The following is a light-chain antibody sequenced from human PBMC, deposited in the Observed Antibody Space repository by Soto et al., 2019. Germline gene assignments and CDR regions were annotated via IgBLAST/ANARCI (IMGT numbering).Light chain of an antibody. J-gene: IGKJ2*02. V-gene: IGKV1-39*01. CDR3: QQRDSTPRT. CDR1: QRISSY. CDR2: AAS. Sequence: DIQMPQAPYSLSASVGDRVTITCRASQRISSYLNWYQQKPGKAPKLLIYAASSLQSGVPSRFSGSGSGTDVTLTIISLQPEDFATYYCQQRDSTPRTFGPWTKRELK.